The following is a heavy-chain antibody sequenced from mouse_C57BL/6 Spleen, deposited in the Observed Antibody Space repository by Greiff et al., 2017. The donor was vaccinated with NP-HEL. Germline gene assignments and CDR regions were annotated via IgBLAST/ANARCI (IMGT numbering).Heavy chain of an antibody. CDR3: ARPYGSAMDY. CDR1: GFTFSSYG. V-gene: IGHV5-6*01. D-gene: IGHD1-1*01. Sequence: EVQGVESGGDLVKPGGSLKLSCAASGFTFSSYGMSWVRQTPDKRLEWVATISSGGSYTYYPDSVKGRFTISRDNAKNTLYLQMSSLKSEDTAMYYCARPYGSAMDYWGQGTSVTVSS. CDR2: ISSGGSYT. J-gene: IGHJ4*01.